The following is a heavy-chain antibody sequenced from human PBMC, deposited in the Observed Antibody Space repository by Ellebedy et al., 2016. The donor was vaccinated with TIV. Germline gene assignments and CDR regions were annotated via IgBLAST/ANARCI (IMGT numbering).Heavy chain of an antibody. CDR2: IYPGDSDT. D-gene: IGHD3-16*01. V-gene: IGHV5-51*01. CDR1: GYSFTSYW. CDR3: ARQDYDYVWGSYYPFDY. J-gene: IGHJ4*02. Sequence: GESLKISXKGSGYSFTSYWIGWVRQMPGKGLEWMGIIYPGDSDTRYSPSFQGQVTISADKSISTAYLQWSSLKASDTAMYYCARQDYDYVWGSYYPFDYWGQGTLVTVSS.